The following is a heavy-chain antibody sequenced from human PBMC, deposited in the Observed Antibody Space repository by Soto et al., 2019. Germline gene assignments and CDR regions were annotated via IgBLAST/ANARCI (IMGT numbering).Heavy chain of an antibody. CDR2: IIPIFGTA. Sequence: SVKVSCKASGGTFSSYAISWVRQAPGQGLEWMGGIIPIFGTANYAQKFQGRVTITADESTSTAYMGLSSLRSEDTAVYYCAAVSSPDSSSPYPYYYYGMDVWGQGTTVTVSS. CDR1: GGTFSSYA. J-gene: IGHJ6*02. D-gene: IGHD6-6*01. V-gene: IGHV1-69*13. CDR3: AAVSSPDSSSPYPYYYYGMDV.